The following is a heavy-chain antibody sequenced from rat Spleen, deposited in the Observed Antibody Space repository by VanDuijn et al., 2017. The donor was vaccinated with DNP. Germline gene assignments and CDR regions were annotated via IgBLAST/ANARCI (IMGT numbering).Heavy chain of an antibody. CDR3: ARQPTGMDY. J-gene: IGHJ2*01. D-gene: IGHD1-7*01. Sequence: EVQLQESGPGLVKPSQSLSLTCSVTGYSITNNYWGWVRKFPGNKMEWIGHISYSGATSYIPSLKSRFSITRDSPKNQFFLQLNSVTTEDTATYYCARQPTGMDYWGQGVMVIVSS. CDR1: GYSITNNY. V-gene: IGHV3-1*01. CDR2: ISYSGAT.